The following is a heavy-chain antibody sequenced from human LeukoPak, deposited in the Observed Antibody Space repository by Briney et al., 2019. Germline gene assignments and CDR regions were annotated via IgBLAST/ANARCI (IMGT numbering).Heavy chain of an antibody. CDR3: ARGVNYYDSSGYPYFDY. CDR2: IYTSGST. D-gene: IGHD3-22*01. Sequence: PSQTLSLTCTVSGGSISSGSYYWSWIRQPAGKGLEWIGRIYTSGSTNYNPSLKSRVTISVDTSKNQFSLKLSSVTAADTAVYYCARGVNYYDSSGYPYFDYWGQGTLVTVSS. J-gene: IGHJ4*02. V-gene: IGHV4-61*02. CDR1: GGSISSGSYY.